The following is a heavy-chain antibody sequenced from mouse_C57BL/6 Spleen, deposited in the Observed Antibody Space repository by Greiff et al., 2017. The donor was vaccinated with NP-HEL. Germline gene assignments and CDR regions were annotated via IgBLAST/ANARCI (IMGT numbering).Heavy chain of an antibody. CDR1: GYTFTDYY. D-gene: IGHD1-1*01. CDR2: INPYNGGT. Sequence: EVQLVESGPVLVKPGASVKMSCKASGYTFTDYYMNWVKQSHGKSLEWIGVINPYNGGTSYNQKFKGKATLTVDKSSSTAYMELNSLTSEDSAVYYCARKDGSSYVGYFDYWGQGTTLTVSS. CDR3: ARKDGSSYVGYFDY. V-gene: IGHV1-19*01. J-gene: IGHJ2*01.